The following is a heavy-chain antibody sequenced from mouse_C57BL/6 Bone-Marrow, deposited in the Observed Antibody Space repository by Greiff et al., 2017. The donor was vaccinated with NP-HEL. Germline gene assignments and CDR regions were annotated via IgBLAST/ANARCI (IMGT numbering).Heavy chain of an antibody. CDR1: GFTFSDYG. V-gene: IGHV5-15*01. CDR2: ISNLAYSI. Sequence: EVHLVESGGGLVQPGGSLKLSCAASGFTFSDYGMAWVRQAPRKGPEWVAFISNLAYSIYYADTVTGRFTISRENAKNTLYLEMSSLRSEDTAMYYCARLAGRYFDYWGQGTTLTVSS. J-gene: IGHJ2*01. D-gene: IGHD6-1*01. CDR3: ARLAGRYFDY.